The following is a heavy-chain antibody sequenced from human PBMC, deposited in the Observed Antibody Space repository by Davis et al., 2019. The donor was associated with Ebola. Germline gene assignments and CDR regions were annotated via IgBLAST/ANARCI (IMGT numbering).Heavy chain of an antibody. V-gene: IGHV4-4*07. CDR1: GTSFSTYY. J-gene: IGHJ1*01. Sequence: MPSETLSLTCTVPGTSFSTYYWSWIRQPAGKGLEWIGRIYTTGTTNYNPSLKSRVTMSVDTSKNQFSLKLSFVAAADTAVYYCAREFKEWGQGTLVTVSS. CDR2: IYTTGTT. CDR3: AREFKE.